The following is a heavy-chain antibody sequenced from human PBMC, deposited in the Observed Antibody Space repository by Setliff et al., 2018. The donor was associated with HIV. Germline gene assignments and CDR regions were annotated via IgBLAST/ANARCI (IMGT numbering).Heavy chain of an antibody. J-gene: IGHJ4*02. CDR1: GFSFSSYS. D-gene: IGHD1-20*01. CDR3: ARYNWNPLGYRFGY. V-gene: IGHV3-7*03. Sequence: PGGSLRLSCGASGFSFSSYSMNWVRQAPGKGLEWVANIKQDGSEKYYVDSVKGRFTISRDNAKNSLYLQMNSLRAEDTAVYYCARYNWNPLGYRFGYWGQGTLVTVSS. CDR2: IKQDGSEK.